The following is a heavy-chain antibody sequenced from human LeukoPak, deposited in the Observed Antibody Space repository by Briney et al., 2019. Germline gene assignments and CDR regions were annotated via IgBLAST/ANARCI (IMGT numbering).Heavy chain of an antibody. J-gene: IGHJ6*03. CDR2: MNPNSGNT. V-gene: IGHV1-8*01. CDR1: GYTFTSFD. D-gene: IGHD4-11*01. Sequence: GASVKVSCKASGYTFTSFDINWVRQATGQGLEWMGWMNPNSGNTGYAQKFQGRVTLTRNTAINTAYMELGSLRSEDTAVYYCARSYSNYGGDYYYYMDVWGKGTTVTVSS. CDR3: ARSYSNYGGDYYYYMDV.